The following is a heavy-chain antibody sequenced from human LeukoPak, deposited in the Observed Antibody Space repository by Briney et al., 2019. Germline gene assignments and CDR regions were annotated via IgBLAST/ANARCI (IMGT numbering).Heavy chain of an antibody. CDR2: ISSSGSTI. CDR1: GFTVSSHE. V-gene: IGHV3-48*03. D-gene: IGHD3-10*01. CDR3: AKDLVDGSGIVDY. Sequence: GGSLRLSCAAAGFTVSSHEMNWVSQAAGKGLEWVSYISSSGSTIYYADSVKGRFTISRDNSKNTLYLQMNSLRAEDTAVYYCAKDLVDGSGIVDYWGQGTLVTVSS. J-gene: IGHJ4*02.